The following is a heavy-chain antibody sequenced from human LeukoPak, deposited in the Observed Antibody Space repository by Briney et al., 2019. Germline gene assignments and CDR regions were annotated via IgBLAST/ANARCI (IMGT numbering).Heavy chain of an antibody. V-gene: IGHV1-24*01. D-gene: IGHD2/OR15-2a*01. CDR3: TTVVTTLYDT. CDR1: GYSLSELS. J-gene: IGHJ5*02. Sequence: ASVKVSCKVSGYSLSELSMTWVRQAPGKGLEWMGGFDPEDGVPVYAQKFQGRVTMTVDTSTETAYMELTGLRSEDTAIYYCTTVVTTLYDTWGQGTLVIVSS. CDR2: FDPEDGVP.